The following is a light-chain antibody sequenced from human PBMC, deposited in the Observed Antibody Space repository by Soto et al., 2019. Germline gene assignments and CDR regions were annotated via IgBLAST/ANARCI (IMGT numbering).Light chain of an antibody. V-gene: IGLV1-51*02. CDR3: GTWDSSLSAGV. CDR2: ENN. Sequence: QSVLTQPTSVSAAPGQKVTISCSGSSSNIGNNYVSWYQQFPGTAPKVLIYENNKRPSGIPDRFSGSKSGTSATLGITGLQTGDEADYYCGTWDSSLSAGVFGGGTKLTVL. J-gene: IGLJ3*02. CDR1: SSNIGNNY.